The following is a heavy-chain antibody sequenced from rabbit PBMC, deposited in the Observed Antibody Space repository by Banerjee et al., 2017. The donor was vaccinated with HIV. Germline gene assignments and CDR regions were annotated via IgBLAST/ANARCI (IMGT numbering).Heavy chain of an antibody. J-gene: IGHJ4*01. CDR1: GFSFSSNYY. D-gene: IGHD4-2*01. V-gene: IGHV1S40*01. CDR3: ARDAGYAGSNL. CDR2: IYAGSSGST. Sequence: QSLEESGGDLVKPGASLTLTCTASGFSFSSNYYMCWVRQAPGKGLEWIACIYAGSSGSTYYANWAKGRFTISKTSSTTVTLQMTSLTAADTATYFCARDAGYAGSNLWGQGTLVTVS.